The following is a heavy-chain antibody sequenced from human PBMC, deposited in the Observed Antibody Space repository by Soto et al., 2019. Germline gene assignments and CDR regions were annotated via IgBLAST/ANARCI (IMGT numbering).Heavy chain of an antibody. CDR2: VSGTSFTI. J-gene: IGHJ4*02. D-gene: IGHD7-27*01. CDR3: ATGMGNPAYFAY. V-gene: IGHV3-23*01. Sequence: EVQMLASGGGVVQPGGSLRLSCAVSGLTFSAFSMSWVRQTPGKGLEWVSIVSGTSFTIEYADSVKGRFTISRDSSKNILYLQMNSLRAEDTAVYNCATGMGNPAYFAYWGQGTQVTVSS. CDR1: GLTFSAFS.